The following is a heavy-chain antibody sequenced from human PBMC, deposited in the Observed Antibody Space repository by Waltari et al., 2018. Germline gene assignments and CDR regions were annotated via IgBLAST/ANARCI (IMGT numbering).Heavy chain of an antibody. Sequence: QVQLQQWGAGLLKPSETLSLTCAVYGGSFSGYYWSWIRQPPGKGLEWIGEINHSGSTNYNPSLKSRVTISVDTSKNQFSLKLSSVTAADTAVYYCARLRVTAYFDYWGQGTLVTVSS. V-gene: IGHV4-34*01. CDR2: INHSGST. J-gene: IGHJ4*02. CDR1: GGSFSGYY. D-gene: IGHD2-21*02. CDR3: ARLRVTAYFDY.